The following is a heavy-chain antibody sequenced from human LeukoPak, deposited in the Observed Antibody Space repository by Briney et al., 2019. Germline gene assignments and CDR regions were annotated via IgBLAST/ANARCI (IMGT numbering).Heavy chain of an antibody. CDR1: GFIFDDYG. J-gene: IGHJ4*02. CDR3: ARAADLFTAYFAFDY. Sequence: GGSLRLSCEASGFIFDDYGMSWVRQAPGEGLEWVSGINWNGGTTGYADSVKGRFTISRDNAKNSVYLQMNSLRAEDTALYYCARAADLFTAYFAFDYWGQGALVTVSS. V-gene: IGHV3-20*04. CDR2: INWNGGTT. D-gene: IGHD3-9*01.